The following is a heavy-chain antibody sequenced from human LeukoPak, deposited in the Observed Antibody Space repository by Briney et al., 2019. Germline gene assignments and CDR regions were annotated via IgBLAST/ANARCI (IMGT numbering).Heavy chain of an antibody. V-gene: IGHV4-59*01. CDR1: GGSISNYY. CDR2: IYYIGST. Sequence: SETLSLTCTVSGGSISNYYGSCIRQPPGKGLEWIGYIYYIGSTTYNPSLKSRVTISIDKSKNHFSLRLSSVTAADTAVYYCARGRGDSKGTSFHYWGQGTLVTVSA. D-gene: IGHD3-22*01. J-gene: IGHJ4*02. CDR3: ARGRGDSKGTSFHY.